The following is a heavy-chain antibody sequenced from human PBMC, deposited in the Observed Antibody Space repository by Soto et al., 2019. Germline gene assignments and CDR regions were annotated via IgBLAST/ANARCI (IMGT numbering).Heavy chain of an antibody. D-gene: IGHD6-6*01. CDR3: ARGWGPEDSSSFLDY. CDR2: IDPSDSYT. V-gene: IGHV5-10-1*01. Sequence: GESLKISCKGSGYSFPTYWISWVRQMPGKGLEWMGRIDPSDSYTSYRPSFQGHVTISVDKSISTAYLQLSSLQASDTAVYYCARGWGPEDSSSFLDYWGQGTLVTVSS. CDR1: GYSFPTYW. J-gene: IGHJ4*02.